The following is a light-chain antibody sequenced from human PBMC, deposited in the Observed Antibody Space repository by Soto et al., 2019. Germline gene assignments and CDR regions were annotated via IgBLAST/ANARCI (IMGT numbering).Light chain of an antibody. CDR2: KAS. CDR1: QTISSW. J-gene: IGKJ1*01. Sequence: DIQMTRSPSTLSGSVGNRFTITCRASQTISSWLAWYQQKPGQAPKLLIYKASTLKSGVPSRFRGSGSGTEFTLTISSLKTDDFATYYCQHYNSYPEAFGQGTKVDIK. V-gene: IGKV1-5*03. CDR3: QHYNSYPEA.